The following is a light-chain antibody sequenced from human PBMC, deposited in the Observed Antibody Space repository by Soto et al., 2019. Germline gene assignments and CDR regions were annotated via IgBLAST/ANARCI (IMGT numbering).Light chain of an antibody. CDR2: DVS. CDR3: SSVTRSNYV. CDR1: ISDVGGYNF. J-gene: IGLJ1*01. Sequence: QSVLTQPASVSGSPGQSITISCTGTISDVGGYNFVFWYQQYPGKAPKLMICDVSNRSSGVSNRFSGSKSGNTASLTISGLQAEDEAEYYWSSVTRSNYVFGTGAKLTV. V-gene: IGLV2-14*03.